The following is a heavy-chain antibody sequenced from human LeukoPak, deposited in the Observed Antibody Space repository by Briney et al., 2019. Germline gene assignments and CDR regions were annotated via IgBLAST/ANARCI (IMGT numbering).Heavy chain of an antibody. J-gene: IGHJ4*02. V-gene: IGHV3-30*02. D-gene: IGHD3-16*02. CDR3: ARRYMATSAEDFDY. Sequence: PGGSLRLSCAASGFTFNSYGMHWVRQAPGKGLEWVAFIQYDGGIKLYGDSVKGRFTISRDNSKNTLYLQMNRLRAEDTAAYYCARRYMATSAEDFDYWGQGTLVTVSS. CDR1: GFTFNSYG. CDR2: IQYDGGIK.